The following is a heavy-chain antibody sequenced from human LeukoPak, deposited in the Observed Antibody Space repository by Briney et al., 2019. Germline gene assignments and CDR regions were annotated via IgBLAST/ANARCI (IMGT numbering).Heavy chain of an antibody. Sequence: ASVKVSCKASGYTFISYGISWVRQAPGQGLEWMGWISAFNGNTNYAQKLQGRVTMTTDTSTSTAYMELRSLRSDDTAVYYCARDLWSYDSSGSYDDTFDIWGQGTMVTVSS. D-gene: IGHD3-22*01. CDR3: ARDLWSYDSSGSYDDTFDI. CDR2: ISAFNGNT. J-gene: IGHJ3*02. CDR1: GYTFISYG. V-gene: IGHV1-18*01.